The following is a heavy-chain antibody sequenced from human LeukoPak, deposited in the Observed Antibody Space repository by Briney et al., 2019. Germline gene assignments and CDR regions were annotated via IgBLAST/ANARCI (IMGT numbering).Heavy chain of an antibody. D-gene: IGHD1-26*01. CDR2: INTNTGNP. Sequence: GASVKVSCRASGYTFTSYAMNWVRQAPGQGLEWMGWINTNTGNPTYAQGFTGRFVFSLDTSVSTAYLQISSLKAEDTAVYYCARAVSGSYQRLTYYFDYWGQGTLVTVSS. V-gene: IGHV7-4-1*02. CDR3: ARAVSGSYQRLTYYFDY. CDR1: GYTFTSYA. J-gene: IGHJ4*02.